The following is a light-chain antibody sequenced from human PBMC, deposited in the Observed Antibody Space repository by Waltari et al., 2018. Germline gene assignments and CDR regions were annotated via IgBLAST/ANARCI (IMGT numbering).Light chain of an antibody. Sequence: DVVMTQSPLSLPVTLGQPASISCRSSQSLVHSDGNTYLSWFQQRPGQSPRRLIYKVSNRDSGVPDRFSGSGSGTDFTLDISRVEADDVGVYYCMQGTHWPWTFGQGTKVEIK. CDR3: MQGTHWPWT. J-gene: IGKJ1*01. CDR2: KVS. CDR1: QSLVHSDGNTY. V-gene: IGKV2-30*02.